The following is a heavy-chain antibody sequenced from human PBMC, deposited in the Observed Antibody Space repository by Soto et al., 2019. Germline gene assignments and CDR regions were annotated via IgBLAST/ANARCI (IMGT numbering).Heavy chain of an antibody. Sequence: QVQLVQSGAEVKKPGSSVKVSCKASGGSFNSYTISWVRQAPGQVLEWMGGIIPIFGTPNYAQRFQGRVTITADKSRSPGYLGMSRLGSGDNGIFFWAGGGPGGNTVAFGLRGQGTLVTVSS. J-gene: IGHJ4*02. V-gene: IGHV1-69*06. D-gene: IGHD3-16*01. CDR2: IIPIFGTP. CDR1: GGSFNSYT. CDR3: AGGGPGGNTVAFGL.